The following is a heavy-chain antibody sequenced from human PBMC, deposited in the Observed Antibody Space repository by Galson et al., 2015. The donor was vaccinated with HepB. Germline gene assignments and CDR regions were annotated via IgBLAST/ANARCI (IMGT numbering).Heavy chain of an antibody. Sequence: SVKVSCKASGGTFSSYAISWVRQAPGQGLEWMGGIIPIFGTANYAQKFQGRVTITADKSTSTAYMELSSLRSEDTAVYYCARDPIDHTAEDYYYGMDVWGQGTTVTVSS. J-gene: IGHJ6*02. CDR3: ARDPIDHTAEDYYYGMDV. CDR2: IIPIFGTA. V-gene: IGHV1-69*06. D-gene: IGHD1-14*01. CDR1: GGTFSSYA.